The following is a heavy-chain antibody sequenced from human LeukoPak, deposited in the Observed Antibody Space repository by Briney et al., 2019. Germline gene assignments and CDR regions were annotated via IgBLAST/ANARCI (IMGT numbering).Heavy chain of an antibody. J-gene: IGHJ6*03. V-gene: IGHV3-21*01. CDR1: GFTFSSYN. CDR3: ARDPYSGSYGNYYYYFMDV. Sequence: GGSLRLSCAASGFTFSSYNMNWVREAPGKGLEWVSSITSGSSYIYYADSVKGRFTISRDNAKNSLYLQMNSLRAEDTAVYYCARDPYSGSYGNYYYYFMDVWGKGTTVTISS. CDR2: ITSGSSYI. D-gene: IGHD1-26*01.